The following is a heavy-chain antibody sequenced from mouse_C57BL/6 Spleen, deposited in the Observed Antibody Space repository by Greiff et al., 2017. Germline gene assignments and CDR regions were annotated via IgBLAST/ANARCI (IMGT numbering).Heavy chain of an antibody. J-gene: IGHJ4*01. V-gene: IGHV1-62-2*01. Sequence: QVQLQQSGAELVKPGASVKLSCKASGYTFTEYTINWVKQRSGEGLEWIGWFYPGSGSIKYNEKFKDKDTLTADKSSSTVSMELSRLTSEDSAVYFCSRLVQLTGTYYYAMGYWGQRTSVTVYS. CDR3: SRLVQLTGTYYYAMGY. CDR1: GYTFTEYT. D-gene: IGHD4-1*01. CDR2: FYPGSGSI.